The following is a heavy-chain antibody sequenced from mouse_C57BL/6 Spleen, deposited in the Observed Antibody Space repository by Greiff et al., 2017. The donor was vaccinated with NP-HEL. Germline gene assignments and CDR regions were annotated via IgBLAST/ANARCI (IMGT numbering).Heavy chain of an antibody. V-gene: IGHV1-20*01. Sequence: EVQLQESGPELVKPGDSVKISCKASGYSFTGYFMNWVMQSHGKSLERIGRINPYNGGTFYNRKFKGKATLTVDKSSSTAHMERRSLTSEDSAVDDCARSSYGSPFYFDYWGEGTTLTVSS. D-gene: IGHD1-1*01. CDR1: GYSFTGYF. J-gene: IGHJ2*01. CDR3: ARSSYGSPFYFDY. CDR2: INPYNGGT.